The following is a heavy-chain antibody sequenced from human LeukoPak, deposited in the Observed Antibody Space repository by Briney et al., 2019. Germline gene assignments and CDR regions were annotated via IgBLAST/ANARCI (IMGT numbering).Heavy chain of an antibody. V-gene: IGHV1-69*05. CDR2: IIPIFGTA. J-gene: IGHJ4*02. CDR3: ARGAITYYYDTSGYYPPDY. Sequence: SVKVSCKASGGTFSSYAISWVRQAPGQGLEWMGRIIPIFGTANYAQKFQGRVTITTDESTSTAYMELSSLRSEDTAVYYCARGAITYYYDTSGYYPPDYWGQGTLVTVSS. D-gene: IGHD3-22*01. CDR1: GGTFSSYA.